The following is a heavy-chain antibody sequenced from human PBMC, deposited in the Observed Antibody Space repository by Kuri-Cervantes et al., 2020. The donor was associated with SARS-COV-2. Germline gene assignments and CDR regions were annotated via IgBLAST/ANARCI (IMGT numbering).Heavy chain of an antibody. J-gene: IGHJ6*03. CDR3: ASSHITTYYYYYMKV. CDR1: GASINDYY. Sequence: SETLSLTCTVSGASINDYYWTWIRQPAGQGLEWIGRIYSSGSINYNPSLKSRVTMSIDTSTNQFSLRLTSVTAADTAVYYCASSHITTYYYYYMKVWGKGTTVTVSS. V-gene: IGHV4-4*07. CDR2: IYSSGSI. D-gene: IGHD1-20*01.